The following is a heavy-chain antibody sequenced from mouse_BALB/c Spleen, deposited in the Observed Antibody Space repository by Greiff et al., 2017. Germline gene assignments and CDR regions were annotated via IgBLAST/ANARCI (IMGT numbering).Heavy chain of an antibody. CDR1: GFTFSDYC. J-gene: IGHJ4*01. V-gene: IGHV5-4*02. CDR2: ISDGGSYT. CDR3: AKCYDIDAMDY. D-gene: IGHD2-12*01. Sequence: EVQLKESGGGLVKPGGSLKISCAASGFTFSDYCMYWVRQTPEKRLEWVATISDGGSYTYYPDSVKGRFTISRDNAKNNLYLQMSSLKSEDTAMYYCAKCYDIDAMDYWGQGTSVTVSS.